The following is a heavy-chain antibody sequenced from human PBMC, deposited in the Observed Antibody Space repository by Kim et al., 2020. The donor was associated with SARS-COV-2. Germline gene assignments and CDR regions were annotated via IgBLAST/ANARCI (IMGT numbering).Heavy chain of an antibody. Sequence: ADSVKGRFTISRDNAKNSLYLQMNSLRAEDTAVYYCARDSDRYSSSLGDFQHWGQGTLVTVSS. D-gene: IGHD6-13*01. V-gene: IGHV3-21*01. J-gene: IGHJ1*01. CDR3: ARDSDRYSSSLGDFQH.